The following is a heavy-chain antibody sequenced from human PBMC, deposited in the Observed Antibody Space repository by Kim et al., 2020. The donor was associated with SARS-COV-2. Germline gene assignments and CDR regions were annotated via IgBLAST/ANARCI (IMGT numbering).Heavy chain of an antibody. CDR2: LYRGGAT. Sequence: GGSLRLSCAASELIVSDSHMSWVRQAPGKGLEWVSVLYRGGATYYGGSVKGRFTVSRDNAKNTLFLQMDSLRVEDTAVYFCATFFGSGSHGHDAFALWGQGTMVTVSS. CDR1: ELIVSDSH. CDR3: ATFFGSGSHGHDAFAL. D-gene: IGHD3-10*01. J-gene: IGHJ3*01. V-gene: IGHV3-53*01.